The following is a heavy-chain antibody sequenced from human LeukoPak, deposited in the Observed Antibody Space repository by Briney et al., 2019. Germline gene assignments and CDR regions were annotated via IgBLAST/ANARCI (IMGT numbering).Heavy chain of an antibody. V-gene: IGHV4-59*08. CDR3: ARAVSGRFDY. D-gene: IGHD6-19*01. CDR2: IYYSGST. CDR1: GGSMSPYH. Sequence: PSETLSLTCTVSGGSMSPYHWGWIRQPPGRGLEWTGYIYYSGSTNYNPSLNSRVTISVDTSKNQFSLRLSSVAAADTAIYYCARAVSGRFDYWGQGTLVTVSS. J-gene: IGHJ4*02.